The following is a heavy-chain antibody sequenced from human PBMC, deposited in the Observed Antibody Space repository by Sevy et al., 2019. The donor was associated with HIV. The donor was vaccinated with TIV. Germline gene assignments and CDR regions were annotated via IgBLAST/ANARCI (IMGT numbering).Heavy chain of an antibody. V-gene: IGHV3-7*01. CDR1: GFTFSSYW. CDR3: ARLIVATIGNAFDI. Sequence: GGSLRLSCAASGFTFSSYWMSWVRQAPGKGLEWVANIKQDGSEKYYVDSVKGRFTISRDNAKNSLYLQMNSLRAEDTAVYYCARLIVATIGNAFDIWGQWTMVTVSS. D-gene: IGHD5-12*01. J-gene: IGHJ3*02. CDR2: IKQDGSEK.